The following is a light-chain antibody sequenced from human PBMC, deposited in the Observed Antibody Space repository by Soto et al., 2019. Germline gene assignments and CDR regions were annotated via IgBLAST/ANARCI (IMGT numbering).Light chain of an antibody. CDR1: SSDVGGYDF. J-gene: IGLJ2*01. CDR3: SSYPGSSLPVA. V-gene: IGLV2-8*01. CDR2: DVT. Sequence: QSALTQPPSASGSPGQSVTISCTGASSDVGGYDFVSWYQQHPGKAPKLMIYDVTKRPSGVPDRFSGSKSGNTASLTVSGLQADDEADYYCSSYPGSSLPVAFGGGTKLTV.